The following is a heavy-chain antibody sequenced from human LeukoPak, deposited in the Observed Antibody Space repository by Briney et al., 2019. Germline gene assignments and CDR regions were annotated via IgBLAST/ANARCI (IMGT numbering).Heavy chain of an antibody. Sequence: SETLSLTCAVYGGSFSGYYWSWIRQPPGKGLEWIGEINHSGSTNYNPSLKSRVTISVDTSKNQFSLKLSSVTAADTAVYYCARDVGYCSSTSCYFSPHDYYYGMDVWGQGTTVTVSS. CDR3: ARDVGYCSSTSCYFSPHDYYYGMDV. CDR1: GGSFSGYY. D-gene: IGHD2-2*01. V-gene: IGHV4-34*01. J-gene: IGHJ6*02. CDR2: INHSGST.